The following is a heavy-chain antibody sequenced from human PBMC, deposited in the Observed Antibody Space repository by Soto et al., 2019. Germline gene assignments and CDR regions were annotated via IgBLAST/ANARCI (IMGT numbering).Heavy chain of an antibody. V-gene: IGHV1-69*13. CDR1: GGTFGSHG. J-gene: IGHJ4*02. Sequence: SVKVSCKASGGTFGSHGIAWVRRAPGQGLEWMGGFIAMLGTPTYAKKVQGRATITADESLTSSYLELRSLRSEDTAMYFCARGAMANFDYWGQGTVVTVSS. D-gene: IGHD5-18*01. CDR2: FIAMLGTP. CDR3: ARGAMANFDY.